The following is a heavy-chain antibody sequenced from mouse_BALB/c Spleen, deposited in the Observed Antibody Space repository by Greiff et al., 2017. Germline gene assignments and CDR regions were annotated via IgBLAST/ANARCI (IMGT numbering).Heavy chain of an antibody. J-gene: IGHJ4*01. CDR1: GFTFSEFF. CDR2: SRNKANDFTT. V-gene: IGHV7-1*02. CDR3: AKENWEAMDD. Sequence: EVQLMESGGGLVQPGGSLRLSCATSGFTFSEFFMEWVRQPPGKGLEWIAASRNKANDFTTEYSVSVKGRFTISRDNSQSILYLQRNTLRAEDSAAYDSAKENWEAMDDWGQGTSVTVSS. D-gene: IGHD4-1*01.